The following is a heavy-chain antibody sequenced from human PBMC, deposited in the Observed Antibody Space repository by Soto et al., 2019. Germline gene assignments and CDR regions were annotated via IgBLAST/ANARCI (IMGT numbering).Heavy chain of an antibody. V-gene: IGHV3-9*01. D-gene: IGHD2-15*01. Sequence: GGSLRLSCAASGFTFDDYAMHWVRQAPGKGLEWVSGISWNSGSIGYADSVKGRFTISRDNAKNSLYLQMNSLRAEDTALYYCAKDTVGYCSGGSCSFRAFDIWGQGTMVTVSS. CDR2: ISWNSGSI. CDR3: AKDTVGYCSGGSCSFRAFDI. CDR1: GFTFDDYA. J-gene: IGHJ3*02.